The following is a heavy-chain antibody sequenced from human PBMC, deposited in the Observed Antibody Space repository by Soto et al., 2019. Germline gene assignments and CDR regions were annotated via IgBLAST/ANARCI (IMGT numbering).Heavy chain of an antibody. CDR3: ARKGTRITMVRGPYWYFDL. V-gene: IGHV4-31*03. CDR1: GGSISSGGYY. J-gene: IGHJ2*01. Sequence: PSETLSLTCTVSGGSISSGGYYWSWIRQHPGTGLEWIGHISYSGSTYYNPSLKSRVTISVDTSKNQFSLKLSSVTAADTAVYYCARKGTRITMVRGPYWYFDLWGRGTLVTVSS. CDR2: ISYSGST. D-gene: IGHD3-10*01.